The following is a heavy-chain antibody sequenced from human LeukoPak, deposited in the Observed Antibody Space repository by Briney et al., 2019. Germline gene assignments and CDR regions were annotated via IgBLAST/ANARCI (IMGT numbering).Heavy chain of an antibody. CDR2: IFYSGST. J-gene: IGHJ4*02. V-gene: IGHV4-39*01. CDR1: GGSISSSSYF. D-gene: IGHD4-17*01. Sequence: SETLSLTCTVSGGSISSSSYFWGWIRQPPGKGLEWIGSIFYSGSTYYNPSLNSRVTISIDTSKNQFSLRLSSVTAADTAVYYCARQMNTVTADYWGQGALVTVSS. CDR3: ARQMNTVTADY.